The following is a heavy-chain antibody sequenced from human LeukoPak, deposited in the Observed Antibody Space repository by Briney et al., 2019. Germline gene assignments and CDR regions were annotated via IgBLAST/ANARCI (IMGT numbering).Heavy chain of an antibody. D-gene: IGHD1-1*01. J-gene: IGHJ4*02. CDR2: LSYDGKDR. CDR3: ARDWKTNSFDY. Sequence: GRSLRLSCAASTFTFSSYGMHWVRQAPGKGLEWVAVLSYDGKDRYYADSVKGRFTISRDISKNTLYLQMDSLRAEDTAIYYCARDWKTNSFDYWGQGTLVTVSS. V-gene: IGHV3-30*03. CDR1: TFTFSSYG.